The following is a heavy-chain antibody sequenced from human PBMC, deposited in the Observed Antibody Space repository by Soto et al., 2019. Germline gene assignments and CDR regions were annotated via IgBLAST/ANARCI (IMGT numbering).Heavy chain of an antibody. CDR3: AAARDYYFYPMDV. V-gene: IGHV3-30-3*01. CDR1: GFSFSSYT. D-gene: IGHD6-13*01. J-gene: IGHJ6*02. Sequence: GGSLRLSCAASGFSFSSYTMHWVRQAPGKGLEWVAVMSYDGSNKYYADSVKGRFTISRDNSKKTLYLRIDSLRAEDTAVYYCAAARDYYFYPMDVWGQGXTVTVYS. CDR2: MSYDGSNK.